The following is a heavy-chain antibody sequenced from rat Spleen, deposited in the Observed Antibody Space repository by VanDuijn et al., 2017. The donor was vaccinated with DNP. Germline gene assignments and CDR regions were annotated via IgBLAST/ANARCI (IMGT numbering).Heavy chain of an antibody. D-gene: IGHD1-2*01. Sequence: EVQLVETGGGLVQPGKSLKLSCSASGFTFSNYDMAWVRQAPKKGLEWVATIDSSGYRTYYADSVKGRFSISRNNAKNTQYRQMDSLRSEDTATYYCAKSGYIYYWGQGVMVTVSS. CDR1: GFTFSNYD. CDR2: IDSSGYRT. V-gene: IGHV5S13*01. J-gene: IGHJ2*01. CDR3: AKSGYIYY.